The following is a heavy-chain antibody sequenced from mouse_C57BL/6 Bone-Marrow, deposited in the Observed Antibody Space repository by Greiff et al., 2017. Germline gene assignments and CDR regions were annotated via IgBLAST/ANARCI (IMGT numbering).Heavy chain of an antibody. V-gene: IGHV5-2*01. J-gene: IGHJ2*01. CDR3: STQIPLAY. CDR2: INSDGGST. Sequence: EVQLVESGGGLVQPGESLKLSCESTEYKFPSYGMSWVRQTPGKRLELVAAINSDGGSTYYPDNMESRFIITRDTTNNALYLQMSSLRSEDTALYYWSTQIPLAYWGQGTTLTVSA. CDR1: EYKFPSYG.